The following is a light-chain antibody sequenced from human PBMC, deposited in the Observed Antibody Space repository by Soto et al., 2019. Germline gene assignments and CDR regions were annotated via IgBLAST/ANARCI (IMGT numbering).Light chain of an antibody. CDR2: TTS. CDR1: QSISTSY. Sequence: EIVLTQSPGTLSLSPGERASLSCRASQSISTSYLAWYQQKPGQAPRLLIYTTSSRAAGIPDRFSGNGSGADFTLTISRLEPEDFAVYYCQQFGDSPPYTFGQGTRLEIK. CDR3: QQFGDSPPYT. J-gene: IGKJ5*01. V-gene: IGKV3-20*01.